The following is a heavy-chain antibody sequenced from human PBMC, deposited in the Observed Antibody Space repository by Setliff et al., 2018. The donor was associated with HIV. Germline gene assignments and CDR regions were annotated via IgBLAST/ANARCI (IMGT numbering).Heavy chain of an antibody. J-gene: IGHJ6*03. D-gene: IGHD6-19*01. CDR1: GFTFSTNA. CDR3: AKRGYVSAWYDEPVQFYYYMDV. CDR2: ISAGGGST. V-gene: IGHV3-23*01. Sequence: GGSLRLSCAASGFTFSTNAMNWVRQAPGKGLEWVSGISAGGGSTYYADSVKGRFTISRDNSKNTLYMQMNNLRAEDTAVYYCAKRGYVSAWYDEPVQFYYYMDVWGKGTTVTVSS.